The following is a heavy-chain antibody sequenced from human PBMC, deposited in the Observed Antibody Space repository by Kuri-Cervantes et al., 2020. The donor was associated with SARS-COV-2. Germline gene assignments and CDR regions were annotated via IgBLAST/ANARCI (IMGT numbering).Heavy chain of an antibody. J-gene: IGHJ4*02. Sequence: GGSLRLSCAASGFTFSSYAMHWVRQAPGKGLEWVAVISYDGSNKYYADSVKGRFTISRDNAKNTLYLQMNSLRAEDKAVYYCAKDRMVRGVMGLVDYWGQGTLVTVSS. CDR1: GFTFSSYA. V-gene: IGHV3-30-3*01. CDR2: ISYDGSNK. D-gene: IGHD3-10*01. CDR3: AKDRMVRGVMGLVDY.